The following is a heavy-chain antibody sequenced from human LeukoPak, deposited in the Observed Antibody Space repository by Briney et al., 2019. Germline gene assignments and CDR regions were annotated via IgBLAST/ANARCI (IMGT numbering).Heavy chain of an antibody. Sequence: ASVKVSCKVFGNTLTELSMHWVRQAPGKGLESMGGFAPEDGETIYAQQFQGRLTMIEDTSTDTAYMELSRLTSEDTAVYYCTTGRRYQLYDYWGQGTLVTVSS. CDR3: TTGRRYQLYDY. J-gene: IGHJ4*02. CDR2: FAPEDGET. CDR1: GNTLTELS. D-gene: IGHD1-1*01. V-gene: IGHV1-24*01.